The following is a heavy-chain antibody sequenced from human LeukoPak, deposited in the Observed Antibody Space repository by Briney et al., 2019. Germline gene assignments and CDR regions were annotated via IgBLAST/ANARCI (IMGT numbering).Heavy chain of an antibody. Sequence: PGGSLRLSCAASGFTFSSYWMHWVRQAPGKGLVWVSRINTDGSSTSYADSVKGRFTISRDNAKNTLYLQMNSLRAEDTAVYYCARGSVYKAFDIWGQGTMVTVSS. CDR1: GFTFSSYW. V-gene: IGHV3-74*01. CDR2: INTDGSST. D-gene: IGHD1-1*01. J-gene: IGHJ3*02. CDR3: ARGSVYKAFDI.